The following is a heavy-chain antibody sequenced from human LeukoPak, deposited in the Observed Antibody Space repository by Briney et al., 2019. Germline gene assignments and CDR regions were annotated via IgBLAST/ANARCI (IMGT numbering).Heavy chain of an antibody. J-gene: IGHJ4*02. CDR2: ISSSSSYI. V-gene: IGHV3-21*01. CDR1: GFTFSSYS. CDR3: ARGYSSSWSIFDY. Sequence: GGSLRLSCAASGFTFSSYSMNWVRQAPGKGLEWVSSISSSSSYICYADSVKGRFTISRDNAKNSLYLQMNSLRAEDTAVYYCARGYSSSWSIFDYWGQGTLVTVSS. D-gene: IGHD6-13*01.